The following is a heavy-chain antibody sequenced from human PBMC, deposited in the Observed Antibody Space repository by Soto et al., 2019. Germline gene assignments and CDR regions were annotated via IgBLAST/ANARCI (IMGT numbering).Heavy chain of an antibody. J-gene: IGHJ6*02. Sequence: PGGSLRLSCAASGFTFSSYGMHWVRQAPGKGLEWVAVISYDGSNKYYADSVKGRFTISRDNSKNTLYLQMNSLRAEDTAVYYCAKDLQQLVPHPGYYYYGMDVWGQGTTVTVSS. D-gene: IGHD6-6*01. CDR1: GFTFSSYG. V-gene: IGHV3-30*18. CDR3: AKDLQQLVPHPGYYYYGMDV. CDR2: ISYDGSNK.